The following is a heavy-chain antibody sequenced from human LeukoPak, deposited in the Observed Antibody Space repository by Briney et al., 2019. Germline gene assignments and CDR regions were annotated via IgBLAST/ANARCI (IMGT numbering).Heavy chain of an antibody. CDR1: GGSISSYY. CDR2: IYYSGST. CDR3: ARVGLYCSSTSCSDPLVDY. J-gene: IGHJ4*02. Sequence: SETLSLTCTVSGGSISSYYWSWIRQPPGKGLEWIGYIYYSGSTNYNSSLKSRVTISVDTSKNQFSLKLSSVTAADTAVYYCARVGLYCSSTSCSDPLVDYWGQGTLVTVSS. D-gene: IGHD2-2*01. V-gene: IGHV4-59*01.